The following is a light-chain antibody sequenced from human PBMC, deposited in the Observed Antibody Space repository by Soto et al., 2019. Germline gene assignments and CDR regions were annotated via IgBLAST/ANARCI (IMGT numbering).Light chain of an antibody. J-gene: IGLJ3*02. CDR3: SSYTTSSTLEV. CDR2: EVS. CDR1: SSDVGGYNY. Sequence: QSVLTQPASVSGSPGQSITISCTGTSSDVGGYNYVSWYQQHPDKAPKLMIYEVSNRPSGVSNRFSGSKSGNTASLTISGLQAEDEADCYCSSYTTSSTLEVFGGGTKLTVL. V-gene: IGLV2-14*01.